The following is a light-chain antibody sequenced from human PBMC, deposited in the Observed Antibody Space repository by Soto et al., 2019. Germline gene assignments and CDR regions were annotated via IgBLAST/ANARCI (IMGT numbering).Light chain of an antibody. V-gene: IGKV3-15*01. J-gene: IGKJ4*01. CDR3: QQYIRWPLT. Sequence: EIVMTQSPATLSVSPGERATLSCRASQSVSSNLDWYQQKPGQAPSLLIYGASTRATGTPARFSGSGSGTEFTLTISSLQSEDFAVYYCQQYIRWPLTFGGGTKVEI. CDR1: QSVSSN. CDR2: GAS.